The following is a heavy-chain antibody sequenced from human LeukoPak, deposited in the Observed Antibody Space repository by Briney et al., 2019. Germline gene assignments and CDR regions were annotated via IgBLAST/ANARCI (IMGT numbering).Heavy chain of an antibody. CDR3: ARGQNGDTPIDY. J-gene: IGHJ4*02. V-gene: IGHV4-34*01. D-gene: IGHD4-17*01. CDR2: INHSGST. Sequence: SETLSLTCGVYGASFSGHYWSWIRQPPGKGLEWIGEINHSGSTNYNPSLKSRVTISVDTSKNQFSLKLSSVTAADTAVYYCARGQNGDTPIDYWGQGTLVTVSS. CDR1: GASFSGHY.